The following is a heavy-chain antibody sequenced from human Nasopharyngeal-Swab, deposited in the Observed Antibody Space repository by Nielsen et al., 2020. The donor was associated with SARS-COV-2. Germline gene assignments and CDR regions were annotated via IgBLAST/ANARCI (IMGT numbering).Heavy chain of an antibody. CDR3: TTGFDP. Sequence: GESLQMSCAASGFTFSSYSMNWVRQAPGKGLEWVSSISSSSSYIYYADSVKRRFTISRDNAKNSLYLQMNSLKTEDTAVYYCTTGFDPWGQGTLVTVSS. CDR1: GFTFSSYS. J-gene: IGHJ5*02. V-gene: IGHV3-21*03. CDR2: ISSSSSYI.